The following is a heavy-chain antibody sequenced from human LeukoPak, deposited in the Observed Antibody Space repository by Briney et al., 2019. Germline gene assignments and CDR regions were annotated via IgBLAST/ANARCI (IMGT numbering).Heavy chain of an antibody. Sequence: GGSLRLSCAASGFTFNIYSMNWVRQAPGKGLEWISYITSNLATIRYADSVRGRFTISRDNAGKSLFLHMNSLRGDDTAVYYCARSVEGHFDYWGQGTLVTVSS. D-gene: IGHD2-21*01. CDR2: ITSNLATI. V-gene: IGHV3-48*01. CDR3: ARSVEGHFDY. J-gene: IGHJ4*02. CDR1: GFTFNIYS.